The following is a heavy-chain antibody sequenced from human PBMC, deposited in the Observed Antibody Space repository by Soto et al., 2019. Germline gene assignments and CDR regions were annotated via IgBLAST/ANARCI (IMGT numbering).Heavy chain of an antibody. V-gene: IGHV3-23*01. D-gene: IGHD3-3*01. J-gene: IGHJ4*02. CDR1: GFTFSSYA. CDR3: AKDPDYDFWSGYGPMDY. CDR2: ISGSGGST. Sequence: GSLRLSCAASGFTFSSYAMSWVRQAPGKGLEWVSAISGSGGSTYYADSVKGRFTISRDNSKNTLYLQMNSLRAEDTAVYYCAKDPDYDFWSGYGPMDYWGQGTLVTVSS.